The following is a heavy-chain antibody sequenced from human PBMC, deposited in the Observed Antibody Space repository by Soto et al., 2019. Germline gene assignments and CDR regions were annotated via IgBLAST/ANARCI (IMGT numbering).Heavy chain of an antibody. CDR3: ARGGHIAVVTASFDN. CDR2: IHPSGGGT. Sequence: QVQLVQSGAEVRKPGASVKVSCKPSGYTFNTYYLHWLRQAPGQALEWMGVIHPSGGGTTYAQKFLGRVTVTRDTSTTTVFMESSSLRSDDTAVYYCARGGHIAVVTASFDNWGQGTLVTVSS. J-gene: IGHJ4*02. CDR1: GYTFNTYY. V-gene: IGHV1-46*02. D-gene: IGHD2-21*02.